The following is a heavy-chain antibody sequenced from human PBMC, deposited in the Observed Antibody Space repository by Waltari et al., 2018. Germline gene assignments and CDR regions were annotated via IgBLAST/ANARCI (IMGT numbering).Heavy chain of an antibody. D-gene: IGHD2-21*01. CDR1: GFTFSNYA. Sequence: EVQLLESGGGLVQPGGSLRLSCAASGFTFSNYAMSWVRQAPGKGLEWVSAISGSGVSTYYTDSVKGRFTISRDNSKNTLYLQMNSLRAGDTAVYYCAKRGGCGGDCKEELCWGQGTLVTVSS. V-gene: IGHV3-23*01. CDR2: ISGSGVST. CDR3: AKRGGCGGDCKEELC. J-gene: IGHJ4*02.